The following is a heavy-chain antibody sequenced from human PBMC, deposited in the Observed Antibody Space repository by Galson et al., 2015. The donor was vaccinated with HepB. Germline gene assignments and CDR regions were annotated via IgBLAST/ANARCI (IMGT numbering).Heavy chain of an antibody. D-gene: IGHD3-16*02. CDR1: GYTFTSYD. Sequence: SVKVSCKASGYTFTSYDIDWVRQATGQGLEWMGWMNPNSGNTGYAQKFQGRVTMTRNTSISTAYMELSSLRSEDTAVYYCARRLVYPTYYYYYYMDVWGKGTTVTVSS. CDR2: MNPNSGNT. J-gene: IGHJ6*03. CDR3: ARRLVYPTYYYYYYMDV. V-gene: IGHV1-8*01.